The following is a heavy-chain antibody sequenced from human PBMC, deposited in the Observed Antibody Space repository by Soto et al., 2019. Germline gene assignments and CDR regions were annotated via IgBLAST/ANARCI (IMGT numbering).Heavy chain of an antibody. CDR3: ARYYGSGSYYNSYYGMDV. V-gene: IGHV4-31*03. D-gene: IGHD3-10*01. CDR2: VYYSGST. CDR1: GGSISSGGYY. Sequence: ASETLSLTCTVSGGSISSGGYYWSWIRQHPGKGLEWIGYVYYSGSTYYNPSLKSRVTISVDTSKNQFSLKLSSVTAADTAVYYCARYYGSGSYYNSYYGMDVWGQGTTVTVSS. J-gene: IGHJ6*02.